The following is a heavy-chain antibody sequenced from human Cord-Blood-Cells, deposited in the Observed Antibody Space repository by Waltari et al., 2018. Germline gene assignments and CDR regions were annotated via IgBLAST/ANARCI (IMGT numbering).Heavy chain of an antibody. CDR2: LIPIFGTA. Sequence: QVQLVQSGAEVKKPGSSVKVSCKASGGTFSSYAISWVRQAPGQGLEWMGGLIPIFGTANYAQKFQGRVTITADEATSTAYMELSSLRSEDTAVYYCARDISPYCSSTSCYYGYWGQGTLVTVSS. D-gene: IGHD2-2*01. CDR1: GGTFSSYA. J-gene: IGHJ4*02. CDR3: ARDISPYCSSTSCYYGY. V-gene: IGHV1-69*01.